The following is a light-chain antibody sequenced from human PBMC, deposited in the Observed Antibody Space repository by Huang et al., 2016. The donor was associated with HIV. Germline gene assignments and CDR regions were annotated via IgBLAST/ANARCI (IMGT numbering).Light chain of an antibody. J-gene: IGKJ4*01. Sequence: EIVLTHSPATLSLSPGERATLSCRARQSVTSYLAWYQQKPGQAPKLLIYDASNRATGIPARFSGSGSGTDFTLTISSLEPEDFAVYYCQQRSNWPLTFAGGTKVDIK. CDR3: QQRSNWPLT. CDR1: QSVTSY. V-gene: IGKV3-11*01. CDR2: DAS.